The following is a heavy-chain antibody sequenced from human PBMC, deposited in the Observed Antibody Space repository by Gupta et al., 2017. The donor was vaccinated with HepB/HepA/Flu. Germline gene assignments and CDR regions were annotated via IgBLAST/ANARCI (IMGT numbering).Heavy chain of an antibody. D-gene: IGHD2-21*02. CDR2: IWYDGSNK. Sequence: QVQLVESGVGVVQPGRSLRLSCAASGFTFSSYGMHWVRQAPGKGLEWVAVIWYDGSNKYYADSVKGRFTISRDNSKNTLYLQMNSLRAEDTAVYYCARGARVTDSGGCLDYWGQGTLVTVSS. CDR1: GFTFSSYG. CDR3: ARGARVTDSGGCLDY. J-gene: IGHJ4*02. V-gene: IGHV3-33*01.